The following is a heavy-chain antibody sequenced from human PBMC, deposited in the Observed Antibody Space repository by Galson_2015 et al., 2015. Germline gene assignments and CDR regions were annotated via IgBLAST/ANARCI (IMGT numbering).Heavy chain of an antibody. CDR1: GYSITSYD. Sequence: SVKVSCKASGYSITSYDTNWVRQASGQGLEWMGWMNPNSGNTGYAQKFQGRVTMTRHTSISTAYMELNSLKSEDTAVYYCARVRDDDFDYWGQGTLVTVSS. V-gene: IGHV1-8*01. CDR3: ARVRDDDFDY. CDR2: MNPNSGNT. J-gene: IGHJ4*02.